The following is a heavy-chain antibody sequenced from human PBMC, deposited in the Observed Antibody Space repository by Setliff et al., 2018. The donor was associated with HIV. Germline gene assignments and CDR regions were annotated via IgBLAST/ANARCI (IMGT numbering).Heavy chain of an antibody. CDR1: GYSFSSHP. CDR3: ARGHSSSTNWFFDL. D-gene: IGHD6-6*01. CDR2: IIPIFGTA. Sequence: SVKVSFKTSGYSFSSHPIHWVRQAPGQRPEWMGGIIPIFGTANYAQKFQGRVTIIADKSTTTAYMDLNRLTSDDTAMYYCARGHSSSTNWFFDLWGRGTLVTVSS. J-gene: IGHJ2*01. V-gene: IGHV1-69*06.